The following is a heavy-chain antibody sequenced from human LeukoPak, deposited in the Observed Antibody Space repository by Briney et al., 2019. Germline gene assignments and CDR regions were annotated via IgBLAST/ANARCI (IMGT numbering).Heavy chain of an antibody. CDR2: INPFFGTA. Sequence: EASVKVSCKASGGTFSSNAISWVRQAPGQGLEWLGGINPFFGTANYAQKFQGRVTITADKSTSTAYMELSSLRSEDTAVYYCASSPEDYGDFSPYYFGYWGQGALVTVSS. D-gene: IGHD4-17*01. CDR3: ASSPEDYGDFSPYYFGY. V-gene: IGHV1-69*06. J-gene: IGHJ4*02. CDR1: GGTFSSNA.